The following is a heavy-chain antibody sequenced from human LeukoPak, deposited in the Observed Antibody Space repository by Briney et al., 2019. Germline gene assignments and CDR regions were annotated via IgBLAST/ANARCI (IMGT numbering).Heavy chain of an antibody. Sequence: SVKVSCKASGGTFSSYAISWVRQAPGQGLEWMGGIIPIFGTANYAQKFQGRVTITTDESTSTAYMELCSLRSEDTAVYYCAREAQDIVVVPAIRGNWFDPWGQGTLVTVSS. V-gene: IGHV1-69*05. CDR3: AREAQDIVVVPAIRGNWFDP. CDR2: IIPIFGTA. D-gene: IGHD2-2*01. CDR1: GGTFSSYA. J-gene: IGHJ5*02.